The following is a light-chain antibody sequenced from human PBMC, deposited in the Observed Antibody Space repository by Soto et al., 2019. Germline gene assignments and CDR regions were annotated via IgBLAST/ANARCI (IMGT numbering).Light chain of an antibody. V-gene: IGKV3-20*01. J-gene: IGKJ2*01. Sequence: EIVLTQSPGTLSLSPGERATLSCRASQSVSSSYLAWYQQKPGQAPRLLIYGASSRATGIPDRFSGSGSGTDVTLTSSRLELEVFAVYYCQQDGSSPRTFGQGTKLEIK. CDR3: QQDGSSPRT. CDR2: GAS. CDR1: QSVSSSY.